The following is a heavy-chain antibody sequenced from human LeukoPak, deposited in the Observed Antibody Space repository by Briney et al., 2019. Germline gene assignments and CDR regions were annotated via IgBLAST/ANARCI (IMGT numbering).Heavy chain of an antibody. J-gene: IGHJ4*02. CDR3: ARGWELALPFDY. V-gene: IGHV1-3*03. D-gene: IGHD1-26*01. Sequence: ASVKVSCKASGYTFTSYAMHWVRQAPGQRLEWMGWINAGNGNTKYPQEFQGRVTITRDTSASTAYMELSSLRSEDMAVYYCARGWELALPFDYWGQGTLVTVSS. CDR1: GYTFTSYA. CDR2: INAGNGNT.